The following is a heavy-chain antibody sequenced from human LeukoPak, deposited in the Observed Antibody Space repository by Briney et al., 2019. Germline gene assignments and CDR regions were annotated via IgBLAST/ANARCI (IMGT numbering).Heavy chain of an antibody. CDR2: IYYSGST. Sequence: PSQTLSLTCTVSGGSISSNNYYWGWIRQPPGKGLEWIGSIYYSGSTYSNPSLKSRVTMSVDTSKNQISLKLSSVTAADTAVYYCARQVRGYCSSTSCHTDYWGQGTLVTVSS. D-gene: IGHD2-2*01. CDR1: GGSISSNNYY. CDR3: ARQVRGYCSSTSCHTDY. J-gene: IGHJ4*02. V-gene: IGHV4-39*01.